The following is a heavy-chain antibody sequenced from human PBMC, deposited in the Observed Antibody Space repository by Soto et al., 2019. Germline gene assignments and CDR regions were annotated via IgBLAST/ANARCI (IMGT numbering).Heavy chain of an antibody. CDR3: AKGGDYYDSSGYYYGFDY. CDR1: GFTFDDYA. J-gene: IGHJ4*02. D-gene: IGHD3-22*01. V-gene: IGHV3-9*01. CDR2: ISWNSGSI. Sequence: EVQLVESGGGLVQPGRSLRLSCAASGFTFDDYAMHWVRQAPGKGLEWVSGISWNSGSIGYADSVKGRFTISRDNAKNSLYLQMNSLRAEDTAVYYCAKGGDYYDSSGYYYGFDYWGQGTLVTVSS.